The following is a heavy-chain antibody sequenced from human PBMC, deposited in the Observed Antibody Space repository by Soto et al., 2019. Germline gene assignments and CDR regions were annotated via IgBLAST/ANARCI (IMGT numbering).Heavy chain of an antibody. CDR1: GGSISSGGYY. D-gene: IGHD3-16*01. CDR3: ARDWGRDGCFDY. V-gene: IGHV4-31*03. J-gene: IGHJ4*02. CDR2: IYYSGST. Sequence: QVQLQESGPGLVKPSQTLSLTCTVSGGSISSGGYYWSWIRQHPGKGLEWIGDIYYSGSTYYNPSLKSRVTISVVTSKNQFSLKLSSVTAADTAVYYCARDWGRDGCFDYWGQGTLVTVSS.